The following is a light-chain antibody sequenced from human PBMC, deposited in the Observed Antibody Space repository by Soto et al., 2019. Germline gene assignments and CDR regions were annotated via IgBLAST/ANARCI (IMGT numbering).Light chain of an antibody. CDR1: SSDVGSYNH. CDR2: EVT. V-gene: IGLV2-23*02. Sequence: QSALTQPASVSGSPGQSITISCIGTSSDVGSYNHVSWYQQHPGKVPKLIIYEVTKRPSGVSSRFSGSKSGNTASLTISGLQAEDEADYYCCSYAGDTFVFGVGTKVTVL. J-gene: IGLJ2*01. CDR3: CSYAGDTFV.